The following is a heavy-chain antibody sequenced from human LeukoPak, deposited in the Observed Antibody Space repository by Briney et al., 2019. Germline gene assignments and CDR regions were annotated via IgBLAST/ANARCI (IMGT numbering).Heavy chain of an antibody. CDR3: ARHSSDYDFWSGYPYYFDY. V-gene: IGHV4-59*08. CDR2: IYYSGST. J-gene: IGHJ4*02. Sequence: SETLSLTCTVSGGSISSYYWSWIRQPPGKGLEWIRYIYYSGSTNYNPSLKSRVTISVDTSKNQFSLKLSSVTAADTAVYYCARHSSDYDFWSGYPYYFDYWGQGTLVTVSS. D-gene: IGHD3-3*01. CDR1: GGSISSYY.